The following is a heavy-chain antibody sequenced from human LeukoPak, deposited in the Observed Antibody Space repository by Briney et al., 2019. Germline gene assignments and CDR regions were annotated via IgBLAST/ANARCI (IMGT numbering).Heavy chain of an antibody. Sequence: ASVKVSCKVSGYTLTELSMHWVRQAPGEGLEWMGGFDPEDGETFYAQKFQGRVTMTEDTSTDTAYMELSSLRSEDTAVYYCATRALSITILPVWWGQGTLVTVSS. CDR1: GYTLTELS. CDR3: ATRALSITILPVW. V-gene: IGHV1-24*01. CDR2: FDPEDGET. D-gene: IGHD3-10*01. J-gene: IGHJ4*02.